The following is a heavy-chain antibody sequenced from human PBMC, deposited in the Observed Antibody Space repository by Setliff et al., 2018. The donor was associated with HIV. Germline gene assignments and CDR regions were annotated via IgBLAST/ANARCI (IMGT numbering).Heavy chain of an antibody. Sequence: SETLSLTCTVSGGPISSGGYYWSWIRQHPGKGLEWIGYIYYSGSSYYNPSLKSRVTISVDTYKNQFSLKLSSVTAADTAVYYCARDRSRHYGAGGRLDVWGKGTTVTVSS. CDR1: GGPISSGGYY. D-gene: IGHD4-17*01. V-gene: IGHV4-31*03. CDR3: ARDRSRHYGAGGRLDV. CDR2: IYYSGSS. J-gene: IGHJ6*04.